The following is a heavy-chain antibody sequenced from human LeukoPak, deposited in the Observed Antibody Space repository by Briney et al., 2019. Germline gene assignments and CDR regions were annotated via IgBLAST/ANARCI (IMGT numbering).Heavy chain of an antibody. CDR3: ARADSYALFDY. J-gene: IGHJ4*02. V-gene: IGHV1-18*01. CDR1: GYSFTSYG. CDR2: ISAYNGNT. Sequence: GASVKVSCKASGYSFTSYGISWVRQAPGQGLEWLGWISAYNGNTDYAQKLQGRVTMTTDTSTSTAYMELRSLRSDDTAVYYCARADSYALFDYWGQGTLVTVSS. D-gene: IGHD5-18*01.